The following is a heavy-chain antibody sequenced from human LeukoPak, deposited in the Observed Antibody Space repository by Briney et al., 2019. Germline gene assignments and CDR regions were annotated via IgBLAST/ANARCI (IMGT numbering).Heavy chain of an antibody. Sequence: SETLSLTCTVSGGSISSYYWSWIRQPPGKGLEWIGYIYYSGSTNYNPSLKSRVTISVDTSKNQFSLKLSSVTAADTAVYYCARGTMVRGVIITLYYFDYWGQGTLVTVSS. V-gene: IGHV4-59*01. D-gene: IGHD3-10*01. CDR2: IYYSGST. CDR1: GGSISSYY. J-gene: IGHJ4*02. CDR3: ARGTMVRGVIITLYYFDY.